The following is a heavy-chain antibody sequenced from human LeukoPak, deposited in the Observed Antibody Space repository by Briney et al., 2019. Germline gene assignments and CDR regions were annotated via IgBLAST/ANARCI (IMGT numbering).Heavy chain of an antibody. D-gene: IGHD3-16*01. J-gene: IGHJ4*02. V-gene: IGHV3-30-3*01. Sequence: GGSLRLSCAASRFTFCNYAIYWVREAPGKGLEWVAAISWDGNDKYYADSVKGRFTISRDNSKNTLYLQMNSLSVEDAAVYYCARGERAPIPQNGGGCDYWGQGTLVTVSS. CDR3: ARGERAPIPQNGGGCDY. CDR2: ISWDGNDK. CDR1: RFTFCNYA.